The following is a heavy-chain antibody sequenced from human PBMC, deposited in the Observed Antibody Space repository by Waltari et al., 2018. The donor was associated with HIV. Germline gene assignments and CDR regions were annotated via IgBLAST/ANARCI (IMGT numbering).Heavy chain of an antibody. D-gene: IGHD6-13*01. CDR3: ARDSRDNSWSLNFFDP. V-gene: IGHV3-21*01. Sequence: EVQLVESGGGPVKPGGPLRPSCRASGVTFNSHSLNWVRQAPGKGLEWISSISSSGTFTHYADSVKGRFTISRDNANKSVYLQMNSLRAEDTAVYYCARDSRDNSWSLNFFDPWGQGTLVTVSS. CDR1: GVTFNSHS. CDR2: ISSSGTFT. J-gene: IGHJ5*02.